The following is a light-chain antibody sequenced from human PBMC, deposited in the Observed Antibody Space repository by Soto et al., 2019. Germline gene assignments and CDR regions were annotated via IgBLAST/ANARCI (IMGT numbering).Light chain of an antibody. CDR2: EGS. Sequence: QSALTQPASVSGSPGQSITISCTGTSSDVGSYKLVSWYQQHPGKAPKLMIYEGSKRPSGVSNRFSGSKSGNTASLTISGLQAEDEADYYCFSYAGSSTFEVFGTGTKLTVL. CDR1: SSDVGSYKL. CDR3: FSYAGSSTFEV. V-gene: IGLV2-23*03. J-gene: IGLJ1*01.